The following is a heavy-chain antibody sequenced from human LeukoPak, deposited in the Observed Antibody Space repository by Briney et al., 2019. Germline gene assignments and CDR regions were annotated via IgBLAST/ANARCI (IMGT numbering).Heavy chain of an antibody. D-gene: IGHD3-22*01. CDR2: IIPIFGTA. J-gene: IGHJ6*03. CDR3: ARSVYDSSGYYPYYYYYYMDV. Sequence: GASVKVSCKASGGTFSSCAISWVRQAPGQGLEWMGGIIPIFGTANYAQKFQGRVTITTDESTSTAYMELSSLRSEDTAVYYCARSVYDSSGYYPYYYYYYMDVWGKGTTVTVSS. CDR1: GGTFSSCA. V-gene: IGHV1-69*05.